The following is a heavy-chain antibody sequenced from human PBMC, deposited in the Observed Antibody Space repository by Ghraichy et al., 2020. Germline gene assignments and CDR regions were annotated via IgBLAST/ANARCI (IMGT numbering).Heavy chain of an antibody. J-gene: IGHJ4*02. CDR1: GSNPTSPF. Sequence: LSLTCAPSGSNPTSPFTHWVRQPPGKGPERVAGQQADGREKYHVDSVKGRFTISRDNAKNSLYLQMNSLRVEDTAVYYCARDRAYKSFDYWGQGILVTVSS. CDR2: QQADGREK. D-gene: IGHD5-24*01. CDR3: ARDRAYKSFDY. V-gene: IGHV3-7*03.